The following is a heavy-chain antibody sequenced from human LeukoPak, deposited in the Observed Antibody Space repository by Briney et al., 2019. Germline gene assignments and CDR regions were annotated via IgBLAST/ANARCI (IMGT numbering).Heavy chain of an antibody. V-gene: IGHV3-23*01. Sequence: PGGSLRLSCAASGFTFSSYAMSWVRQAPGKGLEWVSAISGSGGSTYYADSVKGRLTISRDNSKDALYLQMNSLRAEDTAVYYCAKFMIPMDYWGQGTLVTVSS. CDR1: GFTFSSYA. CDR3: AKFMIPMDY. J-gene: IGHJ4*02. D-gene: IGHD3-3*01. CDR2: ISGSGGST.